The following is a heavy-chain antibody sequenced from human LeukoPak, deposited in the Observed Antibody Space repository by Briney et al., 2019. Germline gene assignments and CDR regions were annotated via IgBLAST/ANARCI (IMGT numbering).Heavy chain of an antibody. CDR1: GYTFTSYD. V-gene: IGHV1-8*01. Sequence: ASVKVSCKASGYTFTSYDINWVRQATGQGLEWMGWMNPNSGNTGYAQKFQGRVTMTRNTSISTAYMELSSLRSEDTALYYCAKSGSYSPAFDYWGQGTLVTVSS. J-gene: IGHJ4*02. CDR3: AKSGSYSPAFDY. CDR2: MNPNSGNT. D-gene: IGHD1-26*01.